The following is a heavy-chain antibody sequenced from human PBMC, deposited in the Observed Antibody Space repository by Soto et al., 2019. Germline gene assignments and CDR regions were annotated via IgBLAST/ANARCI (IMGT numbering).Heavy chain of an antibody. CDR3: AGVSGIYYYGMDV. V-gene: IGHV4-34*01. J-gene: IGHJ6*02. CDR2: INHSGST. Sequence: QVQLQQWGAGLLKPSATLSLTCAVFGGSFSGYYWSWIRQPPGKGLEWIGEINHSGSTNYNPSLKSRVTISVDTSKNQFSLKLSSVTAADTAVYYCAGVSGIYYYGMDVWGQGTTVTVSS. CDR1: GGSFSGYY. D-gene: IGHD3-10*01.